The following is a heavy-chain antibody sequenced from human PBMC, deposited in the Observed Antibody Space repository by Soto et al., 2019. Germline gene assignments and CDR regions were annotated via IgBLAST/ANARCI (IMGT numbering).Heavy chain of an antibody. CDR1: GFTFSNYS. CDR3: AREYTAWPLAYGLDV. D-gene: IGHD2-2*02. V-gene: IGHV3-21*01. J-gene: IGHJ6*02. Sequence: GGSLRLSCVGSGFTFSNYSINWVRQAPGKGLEWVSSISSRSDIYYADSVKGRFTISRDNAKNSVSLQMNSLRAEDTPVYYCAREYTAWPLAYGLDVWGQGTTVTVSS. CDR2: ISSRSDI.